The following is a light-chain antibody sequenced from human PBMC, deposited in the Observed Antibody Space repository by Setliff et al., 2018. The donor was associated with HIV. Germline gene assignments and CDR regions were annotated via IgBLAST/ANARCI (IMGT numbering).Light chain of an antibody. CDR1: SSDVGSYNL. CDR2: EVS. CDR3: CSYAGRYTPYV. Sequence: QSALTQPASVSGSPGQSITLSCTGTSSDVGSYNLVSWFQQHPGKAPKLIIYEVSKRPSGVSSRFSGSKSGNTASLTISGLRAEDEADYYCCSYAGRYTPYVFGTGTKVTVL. V-gene: IGLV2-23*02. J-gene: IGLJ1*01.